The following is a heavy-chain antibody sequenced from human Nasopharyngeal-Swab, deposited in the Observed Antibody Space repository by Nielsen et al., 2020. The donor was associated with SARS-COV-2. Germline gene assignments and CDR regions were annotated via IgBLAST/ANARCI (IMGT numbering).Heavy chain of an antibody. Sequence: GESLKISCAASGFTFSSYEMNRVRQAPGKGLEWVSYISSSGSTIYYADSVKGRFTISRDNAKNSLYLQMNSLRAEDTAVYYCARVGYYDSSGYPYYYYYGMDVWGQGTTVTVSS. V-gene: IGHV3-48*03. D-gene: IGHD3-22*01. CDR3: ARVGYYDSSGYPYYYYYGMDV. CDR2: ISSSGSTI. CDR1: GFTFSSYE. J-gene: IGHJ6*02.